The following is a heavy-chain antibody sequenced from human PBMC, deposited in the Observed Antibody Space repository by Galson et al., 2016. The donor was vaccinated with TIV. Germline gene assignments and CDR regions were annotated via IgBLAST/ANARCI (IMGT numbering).Heavy chain of an antibody. J-gene: IGHJ4*02. CDR3: AKEVQRRLPY. D-gene: IGHD1-1*01. CDR2: ISYDGSSK. Sequence: SLRLSCADAGFTFNYYPMHWVRRAPGKGLEWVAVISYDGSSKYYSDSVKGRFTISRDNSKNTLYLQMNSLRPEDTAVFYCAKEVQRRLPYWGQGILVTVSS. CDR1: GFTFNYYP. V-gene: IGHV3-30-3*01.